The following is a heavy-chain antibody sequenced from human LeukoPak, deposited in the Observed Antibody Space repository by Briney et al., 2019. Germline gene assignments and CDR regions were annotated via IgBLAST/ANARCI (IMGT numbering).Heavy chain of an antibody. Sequence: PGGSLRLSCAPSVYTFDDYAMHWVRQAPGKGLEWVSGISWNSGSIGYADSVKGRFTISRDNAKNSLYLQMNSLRAEDTALYYCAKESGWRGFDYWGQGTLVTVSS. CDR1: VYTFDDYA. CDR2: ISWNSGSI. V-gene: IGHV3-9*01. D-gene: IGHD6-19*01. J-gene: IGHJ4*02. CDR3: AKESGWRGFDY.